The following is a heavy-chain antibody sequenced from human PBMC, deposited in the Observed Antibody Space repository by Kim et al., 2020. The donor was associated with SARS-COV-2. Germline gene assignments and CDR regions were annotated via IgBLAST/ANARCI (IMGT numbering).Heavy chain of an antibody. J-gene: IGHJ4*02. CDR1: GYTFTSYA. V-gene: IGHV1-3*01. CDR3: ARDPMASGFDSSGYYYPWYFDY. CDR2: INAGNGNT. Sequence: ASVKVSCKASGYTFTSYAMHWVRQAPGQRLEWMGWINAGNGNTKYSQKFQGRVTITRDTSASTAYMELSSLRSEDTAVYYCARDPMASGFDSSGYYYPWYFDYWGQGTLVTVSS. D-gene: IGHD3-22*01.